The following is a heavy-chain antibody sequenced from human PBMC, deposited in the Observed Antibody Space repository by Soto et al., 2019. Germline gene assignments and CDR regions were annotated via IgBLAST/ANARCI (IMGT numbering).Heavy chain of an antibody. CDR2: ISSSAATI. V-gene: IGHV3-11*01. CDR3: ARVNGWFAP. Sequence: LRLSCAASEFTFGDYYMSWIRQAPGHGPEWVAYISSSAATIYYSDSVKGRFTISRDNSENSMYLQMNSLRVDDTAVYYCARVNGWFAPWGQGILVTISS. J-gene: IGHJ5*02. CDR1: EFTFGDYY.